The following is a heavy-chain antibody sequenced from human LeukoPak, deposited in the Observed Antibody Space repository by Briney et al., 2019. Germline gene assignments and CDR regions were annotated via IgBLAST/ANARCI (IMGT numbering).Heavy chain of an antibody. CDR3: ASPIVVVVAASPWAFDI. CDR2: IYSDGST. V-gene: IGHV3-53*05. Sequence: GGSLRLSCAASGFTVSSNYMSWVRQAPGKGLEWVSVIYSDGSTYYADSVKGRFTISRDNSKNTLYLQMNSLRAEDTAVYYCASPIVVVVAASPWAFDIWGQGTMVTVSS. J-gene: IGHJ3*02. D-gene: IGHD2-15*01. CDR1: GFTVSSNY.